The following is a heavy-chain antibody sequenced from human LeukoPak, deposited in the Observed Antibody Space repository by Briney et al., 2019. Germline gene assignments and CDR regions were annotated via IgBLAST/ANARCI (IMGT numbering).Heavy chain of an antibody. J-gene: IGHJ4*02. D-gene: IGHD5-18*01. CDR2: VSASGGST. Sequence: GGSLRLSCAASAFTFRSYAMIWVRQAPGKGLEWVSTVSASGGSTYYADSVKGRFTISRDNSNNTLSLQINSLRLEDTAVYYCAKGAASRGYTYMANWGQGTLVTVSS. CDR3: AKGAASRGYTYMAN. V-gene: IGHV3-23*01. CDR1: AFTFRSYA.